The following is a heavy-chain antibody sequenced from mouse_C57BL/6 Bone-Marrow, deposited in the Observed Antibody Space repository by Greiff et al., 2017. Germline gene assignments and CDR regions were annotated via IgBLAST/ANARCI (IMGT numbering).Heavy chain of an antibody. CDR2: ISDGGSYT. J-gene: IGHJ2*01. CDR1: GFTFSSYA. Sequence: EVMLVESGGGLVKPGGSLKLSCAASGFTFSSYAMSWVSQTPEKRLEWVATISDGGSYTYYPENVKGRFTFSRDKATYILYRRMSHLKSEDTALYYCAKDPRLDYWGQGTTLTVSS. V-gene: IGHV5-4*01. CDR3: AKDPRLDY.